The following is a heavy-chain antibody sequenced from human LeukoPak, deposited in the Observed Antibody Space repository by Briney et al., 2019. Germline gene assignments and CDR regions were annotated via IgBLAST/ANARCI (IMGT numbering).Heavy chain of an antibody. J-gene: IGHJ4*02. CDR1: GFTFSNYA. V-gene: IGHV3-23*01. Sequence: PGGSLRLSCAASGFTFSNYAMAWVRQIPGKGLEWVSVFSGSGGSTYYADFVKGRFTVSRDNSKNTLYLQMNNLRVDDTAIYYCASRPAPSLGPLDYWGRGTLVTVSS. CDR3: ASRPAPSLGPLDY. D-gene: IGHD2-2*01. CDR2: FSGSGGST.